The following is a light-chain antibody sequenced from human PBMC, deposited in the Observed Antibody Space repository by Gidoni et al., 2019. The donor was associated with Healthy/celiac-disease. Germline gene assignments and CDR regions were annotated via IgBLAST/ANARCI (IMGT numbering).Light chain of an antibody. V-gene: IGKV3-20*01. CDR1: QSVSSSY. CDR2: GAS. Sequence: EIVLTQSPGTLSLSPGERATLPCRASQSVSSSYLAWYQQKPGQAPRLLIYGASSRATGIPDRFSGSGSGTDFTLTISRLEPEDFAVYYCQQFETFGPGTKVDIK. J-gene: IGKJ3*01. CDR3: QQFET.